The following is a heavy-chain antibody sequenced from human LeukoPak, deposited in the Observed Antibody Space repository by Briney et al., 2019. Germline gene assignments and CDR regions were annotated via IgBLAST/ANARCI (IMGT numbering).Heavy chain of an antibody. J-gene: IGHJ4*02. CDR1: GGFISSYY. CDR2: IYYSGST. CDR3: ARGRYCSSTSCYISGQYYFDY. D-gene: IGHD2-2*02. V-gene: IGHV4-59*01. Sequence: SETLSLTCTVSGGFISSYYWSWIRQPPGKGLEWIGYIYYSGSTNYNPSLKSRVTISVDTSKNQFSLKLSSVTAADTAVYYCARGRYCSSTSCYISGQYYFDYWGQGTLVTVSS.